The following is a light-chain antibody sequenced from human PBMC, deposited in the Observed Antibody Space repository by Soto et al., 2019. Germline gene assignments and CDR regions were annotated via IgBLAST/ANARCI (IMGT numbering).Light chain of an antibody. CDR3: QQRSNWPSYT. J-gene: IGKJ2*01. V-gene: IGKV3-11*01. CDR2: DAS. Sequence: EIVLTQSPATLSLSPGERATLSCRASQSVSSYLAWYQQKPGQAPRLLIYDASNRATSIPARFSGSVSGTDFTLTISSLEPEDFAVYYCQQRSNWPSYTFGQGTKLEIK. CDR1: QSVSSY.